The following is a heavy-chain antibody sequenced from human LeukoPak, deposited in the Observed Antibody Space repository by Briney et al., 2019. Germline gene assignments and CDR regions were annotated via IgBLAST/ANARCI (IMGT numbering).Heavy chain of an antibody. CDR3: AGRPLNHGSRARWFDP. Sequence: SETLSLTCTVSGGSISSYYWSWIRQPPGKGLEWIGYIYYSGSTNYNPSLKSRVTISVDTSKNQFSLKLSSVTAADTAVYYCAGRPLNHGSRARWFDPWGQGTLVTVSS. CDR2: IYYSGST. J-gene: IGHJ5*02. V-gene: IGHV4-59*01. CDR1: GGSISSYY. D-gene: IGHD3-10*01.